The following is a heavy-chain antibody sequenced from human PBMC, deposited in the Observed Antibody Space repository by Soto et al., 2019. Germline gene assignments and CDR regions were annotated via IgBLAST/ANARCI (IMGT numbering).Heavy chain of an antibody. CDR2: ISYDGSSK. J-gene: IGHJ6*02. V-gene: IGHV3-30*04. Sequence: PGGSLRLSCAASGFTFSNYAMHWVRQAPGKGLEWVAVISYDGSSKYYADSVKGRFTISRDNSKNTVYLQMNSLRAEDTAVYYCARDRTTYSYYDMDVWGQGTTVTVSS. CDR1: GFTFSNYA. CDR3: ARDRTTYSYYDMDV.